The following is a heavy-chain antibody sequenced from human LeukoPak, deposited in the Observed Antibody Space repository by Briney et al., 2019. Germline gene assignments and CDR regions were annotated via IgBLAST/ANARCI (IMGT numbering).Heavy chain of an antibody. D-gene: IGHD3-16*01. Sequence: GGSLRLSCATSGFKFNLYAMTWVRQAPGKGLEWVAVISYDGTNKYYADSVKGRFTISRDNSKNTLYLQMNSLRAEDTAVYYCAKDRLAGGNYYFDYWGQGTLVTVSS. J-gene: IGHJ4*02. CDR3: AKDRLAGGNYYFDY. CDR1: GFKFNLYA. V-gene: IGHV3-30*18. CDR2: ISYDGTNK.